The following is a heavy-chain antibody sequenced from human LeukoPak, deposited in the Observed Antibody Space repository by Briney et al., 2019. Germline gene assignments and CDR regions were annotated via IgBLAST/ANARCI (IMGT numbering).Heavy chain of an antibody. Sequence: GGSLRLSCAASGFTFSSYGMHWVRQAPGKGLEWVAVISYDGSNKYYADSVKGRFTISRDNSKNTPYLQMNSLRAEDTALYYCAKDAGPVIAADPFDYWGQGTLVTVSS. V-gene: IGHV3-30*18. J-gene: IGHJ4*02. CDR2: ISYDGSNK. CDR1: GFTFSSYG. D-gene: IGHD6-13*01. CDR3: AKDAGPVIAADPFDY.